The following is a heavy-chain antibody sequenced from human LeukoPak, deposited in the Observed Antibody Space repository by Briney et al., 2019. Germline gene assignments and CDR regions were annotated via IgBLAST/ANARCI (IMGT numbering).Heavy chain of an antibody. Sequence: ASVKVSCKASGYTFTGYYMHWVRQAPGQGLEWMGWINPNSGGTNYAQKFQGRVTMTRDTSISTAYMELSRLRSDDTAVYYCARDFSAVSSAYYYYYMDVWGKGTTVTVSS. V-gene: IGHV1-2*02. CDR3: ARDFSAVSSAYYYYYMDV. D-gene: IGHD6-6*01. CDR1: GYTFTGYY. CDR2: INPNSGGT. J-gene: IGHJ6*03.